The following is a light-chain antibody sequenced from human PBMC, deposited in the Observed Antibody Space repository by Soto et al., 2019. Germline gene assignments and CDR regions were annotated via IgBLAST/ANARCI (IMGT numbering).Light chain of an antibody. V-gene: IGLV2-14*01. CDR3: SSYAGSNTPLYV. Sequence: QSVLSQPASVSGSPGQSITISCTVTSSDVGGYDYVSWYQLHPGKAPKLMVFEVSNRPSGVSNRFSGSKSGNTASLTISGLQAEDEADYYCSSYAGSNTPLYVFGTGTKVTVL. CDR1: SSDVGGYDY. CDR2: EVS. J-gene: IGLJ1*01.